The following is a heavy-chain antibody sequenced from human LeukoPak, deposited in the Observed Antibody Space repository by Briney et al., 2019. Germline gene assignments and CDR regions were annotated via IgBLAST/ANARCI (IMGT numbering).Heavy chain of an antibody. CDR1: GFTFSSYG. CDR2: IWYDGSNK. Sequence: PGRSLRLSCAASGFTFSSYGMHWVRQAPGKGLEWVAVIWYDGSNKYYADSVKGRFTISRDNSKNTLYLQMNSLRAEDTAVYYCARQYYYDSSGYYSPINHFDYWGQGTLVTVSS. CDR3: ARQYYYDSSGYYSPINHFDY. J-gene: IGHJ4*02. D-gene: IGHD3-22*01. V-gene: IGHV3-33*01.